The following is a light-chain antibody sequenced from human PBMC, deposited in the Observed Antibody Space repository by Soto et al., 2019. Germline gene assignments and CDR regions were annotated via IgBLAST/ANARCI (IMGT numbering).Light chain of an antibody. J-gene: IGLJ1*01. Sequence: QSVLTQPASVSGSPGQSITISCTGTSSDVGGYNYVSWYQQHPGKAPKLTIYDVSNRPSGFSNRFSGSKSGNTASLTISGLQAEDEADYYCSSYTSSSLPYVFGTGTKVTVL. CDR2: DVS. V-gene: IGLV2-14*01. CDR1: SSDVGGYNY. CDR3: SSYTSSSLPYV.